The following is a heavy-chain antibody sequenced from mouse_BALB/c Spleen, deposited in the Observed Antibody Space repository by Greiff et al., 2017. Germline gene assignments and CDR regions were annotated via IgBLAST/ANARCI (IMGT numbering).Heavy chain of an antibody. J-gene: IGHJ4*01. V-gene: IGHV14-1*02. CDR1: GFNITDYY. D-gene: IGHD3-3*01. Sequence: VQLQQSGAELVRPGALVTLSCKASGFNITDYYMHWVKQRPEQGLEWIGWIDPENGNTIYDPKFQGKASITADTSSNTICLQLSSLTSEDTAVYYCARGTGYAMDYWGQGTSVTVSS. CDR3: ARGTGYAMDY. CDR2: IDPENGNT.